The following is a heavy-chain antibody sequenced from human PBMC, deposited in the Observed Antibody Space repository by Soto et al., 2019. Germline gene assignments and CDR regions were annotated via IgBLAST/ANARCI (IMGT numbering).Heavy chain of an antibody. CDR1: GYTFTSYG. Sequence: QVQLVQSGAEVKKPGASVKVSCKASGYTFTSYGISWVRQAPGQGLEWMGWISAYNGNTNYAQKLQGRVTMTTDTSPSTAYMELGSLRSDDTAVYSCARRGRWFGELQDYYYYGMDVWGQGTTVTVSS. J-gene: IGHJ6*02. V-gene: IGHV1-18*01. CDR2: ISAYNGNT. D-gene: IGHD3-10*01. CDR3: ARRGRWFGELQDYYYYGMDV.